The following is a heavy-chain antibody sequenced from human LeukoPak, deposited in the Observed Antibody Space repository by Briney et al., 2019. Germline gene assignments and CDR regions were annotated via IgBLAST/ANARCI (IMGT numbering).Heavy chain of an antibody. J-gene: IGHJ6*02. V-gene: IGHV3-7*05. D-gene: IGHD6-13*01. Sequence: GGSLRLSCAASRFTFSNSWMSWLRQAPGKGLEWVANMNQDGSERYYVDSVKGRFTISRDNSKNTLYLQMNSLRAEDTAVYYCVRDRGIASTGGYGMDVWGQGTTVTVSS. CDR3: VRDRGIASTGGYGMDV. CDR1: RFTFSNSW. CDR2: MNQDGSER.